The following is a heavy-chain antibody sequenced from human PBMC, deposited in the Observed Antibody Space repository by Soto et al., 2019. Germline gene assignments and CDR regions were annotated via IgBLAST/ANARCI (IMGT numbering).Heavy chain of an antibody. J-gene: IGHJ5*01. CDR2: IYYSGST. Sequence: SETLSLTCTVSGGSISNNYWNWIRQPPGKGLEWIGYIYYSGSTNYNPSLKSRVTISVDTSKNQFSLKLTSVTAADTAVYYCARDPTGYNCFDSWGQGTLVTVSS. CDR1: GGSISNNY. D-gene: IGHD4-4*01. V-gene: IGHV4-59*01. CDR3: ARDPTGYNCFDS.